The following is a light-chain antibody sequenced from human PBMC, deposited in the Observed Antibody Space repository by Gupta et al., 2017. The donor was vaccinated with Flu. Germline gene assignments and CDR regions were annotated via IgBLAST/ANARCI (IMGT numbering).Light chain of an antibody. J-gene: IGKJ1*01. V-gene: IGKV1-33*01. CDR3: QHYAKVPWT. CDR2: DAS. Sequence: DIEMTQSPSSLSASVGDRVTITCQASQDISNYLNWYQQKPGKAPELLIYDASNLETGVPGRFSGSGYGTEFSLTISSLQPEDIAIYRCQHYAKVPWTFGQGTKLEIK. CDR1: QDISNY.